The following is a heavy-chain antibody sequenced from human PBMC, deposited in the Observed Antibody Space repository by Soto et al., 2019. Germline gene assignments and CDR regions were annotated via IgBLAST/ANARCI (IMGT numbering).Heavy chain of an antibody. CDR2: VSGSGFTT. V-gene: IGHV3-23*01. CDR1: GLTFSTYG. D-gene: IGHD2-21*02. J-gene: IGHJ4*02. CDR3: AKEKAPDGGNSLGYFDY. Sequence: GGSLRLSGAAAGLTFSTYGMSWVLRAPGNGLEWVSVVSGSGFTTYFAASVKGRFTMSRDNSKNTLYLQMNSLRAEDTAVYYCAKEKAPDGGNSLGYFDYSGLGTLVTVSS.